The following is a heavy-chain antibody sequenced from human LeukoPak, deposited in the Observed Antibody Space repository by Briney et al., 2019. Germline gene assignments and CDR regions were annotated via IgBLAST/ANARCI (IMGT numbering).Heavy chain of an antibody. CDR3: TTGTEQQWLSLDH. CDR1: GFTFSSYA. CDR2: ISGSGGNT. J-gene: IGHJ5*02. Sequence: PGGSLRLSCAASGFTFSSYAMSWVRQAPGKGLEWVSGISGSGGNTYYADSVKGRFTISRDNSNNTLYLQMNSLKTEDTAVYYCTTGTEQQWLSLDHWGQGTLVTVSS. D-gene: IGHD6-19*01. V-gene: IGHV3-23*01.